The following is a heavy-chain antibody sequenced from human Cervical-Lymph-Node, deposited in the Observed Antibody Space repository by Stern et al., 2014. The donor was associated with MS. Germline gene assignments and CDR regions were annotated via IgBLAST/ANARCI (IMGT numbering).Heavy chain of an antibody. Sequence: EVQLVQSGGGLVKTGGSLRLSCAASGFTFSSHGMNWVRQAPGKGLEWVSSISRTSYYIYYADSVKGRFTISRDNAKNSLFLQMNSLRAEDTAVYYCARDIRSFDWLSSYYFDYWGQGSLVTVSS. CDR1: GFTFSSHG. CDR3: ARDIRSFDWLSSYYFDY. V-gene: IGHV3-21*01. D-gene: IGHD3-9*01. J-gene: IGHJ4*02. CDR2: ISRTSYYI.